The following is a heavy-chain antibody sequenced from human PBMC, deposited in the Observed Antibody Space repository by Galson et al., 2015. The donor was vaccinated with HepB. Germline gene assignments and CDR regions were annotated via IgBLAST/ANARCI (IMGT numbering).Heavy chain of an antibody. Sequence: SLRLSCAASGFTFSSYGLHWVRQAPGKGLEWVAVISYDGSNKYYADSVKGRFTISRDNSKNTLYLQMNSLRAEDTAVYYRAKDSSSGYRNDAFDIWGQGTMVTVSS. J-gene: IGHJ3*02. D-gene: IGHD3-22*01. V-gene: IGHV3-30*18. CDR2: ISYDGSNK. CDR1: GFTFSSYG. CDR3: AKDSSSGYRNDAFDI.